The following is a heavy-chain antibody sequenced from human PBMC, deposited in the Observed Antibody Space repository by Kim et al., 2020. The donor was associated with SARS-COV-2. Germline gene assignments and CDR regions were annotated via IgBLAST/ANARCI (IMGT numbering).Heavy chain of an antibody. Sequence: SETLSLTCTVSGGSISSYYWSWIRQPPGKGLEWIGYIYYSGSTNYNPSLKSRVTISVDTSKNQFSLKLSSVTAADTAVYYCARGYSSGWYYFDYWGQGTLVTVSS. CDR2: IYYSGST. CDR3: ARGYSSGWYYFDY. D-gene: IGHD6-19*01. V-gene: IGHV4-59*08. J-gene: IGHJ4*02. CDR1: GGSISSYY.